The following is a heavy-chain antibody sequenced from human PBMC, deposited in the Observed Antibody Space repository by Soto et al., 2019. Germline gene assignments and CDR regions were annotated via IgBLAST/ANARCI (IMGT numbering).Heavy chain of an antibody. CDR2: IYPADTDT. D-gene: IGHD6-19*01. CDR3: ARRDRAAMAGYDGFNI. CDR1: GYSFTNYW. V-gene: IGHV5-51*01. J-gene: IGHJ3*02. Sequence: PGESLKISCKGSGYSFTNYWIGWVRQMPGKGLEWMGVIYPADTDTRYSPSFQDQVTFSADKSISTAYLQWTSLTASDTAMYYCARRDRAAMAGYDGFNIWGQGTMVTVSS.